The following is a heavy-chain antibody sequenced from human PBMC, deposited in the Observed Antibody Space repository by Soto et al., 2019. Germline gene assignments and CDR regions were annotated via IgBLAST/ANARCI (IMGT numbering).Heavy chain of an antibody. V-gene: IGHV1-46*03. Sequence: QVQLVQSGAEVKKPGASVKVSCKASGYTFTSYYMHWVRQAPGQGLEWMGIINPSGGSTSYAQKFQGRVTMTRDTSTSTVYMELSSLRSEDTAVYYCARSIAAAGSLYYGMDVWGQGTTVTVSS. D-gene: IGHD6-13*01. CDR3: ARSIAAAGSLYYGMDV. CDR2: INPSGGST. CDR1: GYTFTSYY. J-gene: IGHJ6*02.